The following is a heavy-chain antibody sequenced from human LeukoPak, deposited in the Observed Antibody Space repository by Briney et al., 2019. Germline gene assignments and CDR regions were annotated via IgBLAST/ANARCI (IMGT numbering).Heavy chain of an antibody. CDR3: VRRDQYVSADY. V-gene: IGHV4-39*01. J-gene: IGHJ4*02. CDR2: IYYTGNT. CDR1: GDSISNSNYI. Sequence: SETLSLTCTVSGDSISNSNYIWDWIRQPPGKGLEWIGSIYYTGNTYYNPCLKSRVTVSVDTSKNQFSLKLTSLTAADTAVYSCVRRDQYVSADYWGQGTLVTVSS. D-gene: IGHD3-16*01.